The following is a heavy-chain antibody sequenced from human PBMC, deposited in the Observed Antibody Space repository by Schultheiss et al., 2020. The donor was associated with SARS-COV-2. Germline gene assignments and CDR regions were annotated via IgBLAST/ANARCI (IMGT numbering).Heavy chain of an antibody. CDR2: IYSGGST. CDR1: GFTVSSNY. V-gene: IGHV3-66*01. D-gene: IGHD3-9*01. Sequence: GGSLRLSCAASGFTVSSNYMSWVRQAPGKGLECVSVIYSGGSTYYADSVKGRFTISRDNPKNTLYLQMNSLRGEDTAVYYCARDFALRYVDRDYYAMDVWGQGTTVTVSS. J-gene: IGHJ6*02. CDR3: ARDFALRYVDRDYYAMDV.